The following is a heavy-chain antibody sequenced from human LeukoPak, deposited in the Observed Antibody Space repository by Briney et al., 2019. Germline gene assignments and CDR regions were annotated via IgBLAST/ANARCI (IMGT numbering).Heavy chain of an antibody. CDR3: ARGRSNGWFY. J-gene: IGHJ4*02. V-gene: IGHV4-34*01. D-gene: IGHD2-8*01. CDR2: INHSGST. Sequence: SETLSLTCTVSGVSISGNYWSWIRQPPGKGLEWIGEINHSGSTNYNPSLKSRVTISVDTSKNQFSLKLSSVTAADTAVYYCARGRSNGWFYWGQGTLVTVSS. CDR1: GVSISGNY.